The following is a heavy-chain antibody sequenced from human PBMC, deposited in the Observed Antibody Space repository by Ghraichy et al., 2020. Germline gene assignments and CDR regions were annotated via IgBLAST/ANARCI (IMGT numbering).Heavy chain of an antibody. D-gene: IGHD2-2*01. V-gene: IGHV3-23*01. J-gene: IGHJ6*02. Sequence: GGSLRLSCVASGITFSSYAMSWVRQAPGKGLEWVLAISDSGGNTYYIDSVRGRFTISRDNSKNMLYLQMNSLRAEDTAVYYCAKDAVVVPSAKATYGLDVWGQGTTVTVSS. CDR2: ISDSGGNT. CDR1: GITFSSYA. CDR3: AKDAVVVPSAKATYGLDV.